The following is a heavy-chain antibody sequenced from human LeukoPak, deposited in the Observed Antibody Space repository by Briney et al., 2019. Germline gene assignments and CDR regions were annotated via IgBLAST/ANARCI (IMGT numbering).Heavy chain of an antibody. J-gene: IGHJ4*02. Sequence: PSETLSLTCTVSGGSISSTTYYWAWIRQPPGKGLEWIGSIYKAGNTNYSPSLRSRVFISVDTSNNQFSLSLSSVTAADTAVYYCARGRYLTTLGGAAAGFLDNWGQGTLVTVSS. CDR1: GGSISSTTYY. CDR2: IYKAGNT. CDR3: ARGRYLTTLGGAAAGFLDN. D-gene: IGHD6-13*01. V-gene: IGHV4-39*01.